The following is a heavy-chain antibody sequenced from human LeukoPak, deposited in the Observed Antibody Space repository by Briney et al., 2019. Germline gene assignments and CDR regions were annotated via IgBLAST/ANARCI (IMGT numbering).Heavy chain of an antibody. CDR2: TIGSGATT. J-gene: IGHJ4*02. Sequence: GGSLRLSCAASGFTFSDFAMSWVRQAPGKGLEWVSGTIGSGATTFYADSVKGRFTISRDNSKNTLFLQMNSLRAEDTAVYYCARDYKYAFDNWGQGTLVTVSS. CDR1: GFTFSDFA. D-gene: IGHD5-24*01. CDR3: ARDYKYAFDN. V-gene: IGHV3-23*01.